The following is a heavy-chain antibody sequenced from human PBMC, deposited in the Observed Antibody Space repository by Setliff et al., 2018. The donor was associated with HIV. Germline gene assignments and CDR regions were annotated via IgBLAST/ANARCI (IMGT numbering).Heavy chain of an antibody. CDR3: ARDSTRWELPYYYMDV. CDR2: INSGNGNT. D-gene: IGHD2-15*01. CDR1: GYTLTNYA. J-gene: IGHJ6*03. V-gene: IGHV1-3*01. Sequence: ASVKVSCKASGYTLTNYAMHWVRQAPGQRLEWMRLINSGNGNTKYSQKFQGRVTITRDTSASTAHMELSSLRSGDTAVYYCARDSTRWELPYYYMDVWGKGTTVTVSS.